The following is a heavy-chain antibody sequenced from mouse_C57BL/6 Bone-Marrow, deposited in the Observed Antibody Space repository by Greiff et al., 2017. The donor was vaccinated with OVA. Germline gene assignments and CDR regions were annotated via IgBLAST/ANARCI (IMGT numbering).Heavy chain of an antibody. CDR1: GFTFSSYG. J-gene: IGHJ4*01. Sequence: EVQLVESGGDLVKPGGSLKLSCAASGFTFSSYGMSWVRQTPDKRLAWVATISSGGSYTYYPDSVKGRFTISRDNAKNTLYLQMSSLKSEDTAMYYCASLYYGSSFMDYWGQGTSVTVSS. CDR3: ASLYYGSSFMDY. D-gene: IGHD1-1*01. CDR2: ISSGGSYT. V-gene: IGHV5-6*01.